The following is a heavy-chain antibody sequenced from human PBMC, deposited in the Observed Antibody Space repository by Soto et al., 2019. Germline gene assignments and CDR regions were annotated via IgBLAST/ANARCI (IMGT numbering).Heavy chain of an antibody. Sequence: GGSLRLSCVASGFTFNRDWMSWVRQAPGKGLEWVANIKQDGSENNYVDSVKGRFTISRDNSKNTLYLQMNSLRAEDTAVYYCAQPGGARVYWGQGTLVTVSS. CDR1: GFTFNRDW. J-gene: IGHJ4*02. D-gene: IGHD1-26*01. V-gene: IGHV3-7*03. CDR2: IKQDGSEN. CDR3: AQPGGARVY.